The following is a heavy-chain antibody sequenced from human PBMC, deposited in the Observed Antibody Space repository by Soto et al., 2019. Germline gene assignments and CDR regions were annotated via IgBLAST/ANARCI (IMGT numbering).Heavy chain of an antibody. D-gene: IGHD3-3*01. Sequence: SETLSLTCAVYGAPFNNYYWTWIRQTPGKGLEWIGEINHTGSSKYNPSLKSRVTISLDTSKNQFSLSLRSVTAADTAVYFCARGREIFGAVTPFEYWGQGTQVTVS. J-gene: IGHJ4*02. CDR3: ARGREIFGAVTPFEY. CDR2: INHTGSS. CDR1: GAPFNNYY. V-gene: IGHV4-34*01.